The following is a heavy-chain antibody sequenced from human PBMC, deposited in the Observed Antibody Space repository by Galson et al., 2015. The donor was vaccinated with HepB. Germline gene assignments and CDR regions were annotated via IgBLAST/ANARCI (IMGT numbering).Heavy chain of an antibody. CDR1: GFSFSSYA. J-gene: IGHJ6*03. Sequence: SLRLSCAASGFSFSSYAMSWVRQAPGQGLEWVSGISGGGGNTYYADSVKGRFSISRDNSKNTLYLQMNSLRAEDTAVYYCAKGGIGVPAAMGRVRYSYYMDVWGKGTTVTVSS. CDR3: AKGGIGVPAAMGRVRYSYYMDV. D-gene: IGHD2-2*01. CDR2: ISGGGGNT. V-gene: IGHV3-23*01.